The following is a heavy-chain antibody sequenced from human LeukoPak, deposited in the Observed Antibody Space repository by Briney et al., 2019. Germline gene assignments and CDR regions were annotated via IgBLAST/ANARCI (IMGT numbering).Heavy chain of an antibody. J-gene: IGHJ4*02. CDR1: GGSISGYY. D-gene: IGHD1-26*01. V-gene: IGHV4-59*01. Sequence: SETLSLTCTVSGGSISGYYWSWIRQPPGKGLEWIGYIYYSGSTSYNPSLKSRVTISVDTSKNQFSLKLSSVTAADTAVYYCARGAGYYPFWGQGTLVTVSS. CDR3: ARGAGYYPF. CDR2: IYYSGST.